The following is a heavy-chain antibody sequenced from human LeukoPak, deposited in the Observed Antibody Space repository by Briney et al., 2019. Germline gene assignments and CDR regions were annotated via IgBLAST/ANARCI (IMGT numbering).Heavy chain of an antibody. CDR2: INPNSGGT. J-gene: IGHJ6*03. Sequence: ASVTVSCKASGYTFTSYYMHWVRQAPGQGLEWMGRINPNSGGTNYAQKFQGRVTMTRDTSISTAYMELSRLRSDDTAVYYCARDPFPTVTVYYYYYMDVWGKGTTATVSS. V-gene: IGHV1-2*06. CDR1: GYTFTSYY. CDR3: ARDPFPTVTVYYYYYMDV. D-gene: IGHD4-17*01.